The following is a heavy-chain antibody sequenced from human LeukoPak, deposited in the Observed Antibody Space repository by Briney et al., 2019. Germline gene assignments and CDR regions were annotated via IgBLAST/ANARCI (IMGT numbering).Heavy chain of an antibody. V-gene: IGHV4-59*12. Sequence: SETLSLTCTVSGGSISSYYWSWIRQPPGKGLEWIGYIYYSGSTNYNPSLKSRVTISVDTSKNQFSLKLSSVTAADTAVYYCARLNLGPRPFDYWGQGTLVTVSS. J-gene: IGHJ4*02. CDR1: GGSISSYY. D-gene: IGHD1-14*01. CDR2: IYYSGST. CDR3: ARLNLGPRPFDY.